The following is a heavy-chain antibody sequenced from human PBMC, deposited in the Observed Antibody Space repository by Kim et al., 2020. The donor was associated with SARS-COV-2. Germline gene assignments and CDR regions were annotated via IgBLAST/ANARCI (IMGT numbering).Heavy chain of an antibody. V-gene: IGHV4-59*08. CDR3: ARQGPGPHDAYDI. J-gene: IGHJ3*02. CDR2: IYNIGTT. Sequence: SETLSLTCSVSGDSISSFYWSWIRQPPGKGLEWIGYIYNIGTTNYNPSLQSRVSISLDMSESEFSLKLSFMTAADTAVYYCARQGPGPHDAYDIWGLGT. CDR1: GDSISSFY.